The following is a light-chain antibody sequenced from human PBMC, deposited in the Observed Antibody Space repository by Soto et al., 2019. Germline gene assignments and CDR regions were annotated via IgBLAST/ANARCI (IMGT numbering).Light chain of an antibody. CDR3: QQRSNWLT. Sequence: EMVLTQSPATLSLSPGERATLSCRASQSVSSYLAWYQQKPGQAPRLLIYDASTRATGIPARFSGSGSGTDFTLTISSLEPEDFAVYYCQQRSNWLTFGGGTKVDIK. J-gene: IGKJ4*01. CDR1: QSVSSY. CDR2: DAS. V-gene: IGKV3-11*01.